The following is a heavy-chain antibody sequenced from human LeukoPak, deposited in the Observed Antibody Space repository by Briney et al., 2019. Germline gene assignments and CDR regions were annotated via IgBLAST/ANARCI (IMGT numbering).Heavy chain of an antibody. CDR3: VRGNYDNRGYSNAFDI. Sequence: SGTLSLTCTVSGASISSSYWSWIRQPPGKRLEWIGFIYYSGSTNSNPSLKSRVTISADTSKNQFSLKLSSETAADTAVYYCVRGNYDNRGYSNAFDIWGQGAMVTVSS. CDR1: GASISSSY. V-gene: IGHV4-59*01. J-gene: IGHJ3*02. CDR2: IYYSGST. D-gene: IGHD3-22*01.